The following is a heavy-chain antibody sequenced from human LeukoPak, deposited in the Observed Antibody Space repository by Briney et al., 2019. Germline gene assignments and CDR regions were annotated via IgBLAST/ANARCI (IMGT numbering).Heavy chain of an antibody. D-gene: IGHD2-2*01. CDR3: ARMRSSTSPFDY. CDR2: IYPGDSDT. Sequence: GESPKISCKGSGYSFTSYWIGWVRQMPGKVLEWMGIIYPGDSDTRYSPSFQAQVTISVDRSTSTAYLQWSSLKASDTAIYYCARMRSSTSPFDYWGQGALVTVPS. CDR1: GYSFTSYW. V-gene: IGHV5-51*01. J-gene: IGHJ4*02.